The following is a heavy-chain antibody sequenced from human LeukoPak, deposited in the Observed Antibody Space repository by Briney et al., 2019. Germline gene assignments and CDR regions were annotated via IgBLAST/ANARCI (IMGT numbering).Heavy chain of an antibody. CDR1: GFTFSSYA. V-gene: IGHV3-23*01. CDR3: AKDLQRSYYDSSGYYDY. CDR2: ISGSGGST. Sequence: GGSLRLSCAASGFTFSSYAMHWVRQAPGKGLEWVSAISGSGGSTYYADSVKGRFTISRDNSKNTLYLQMNSLRAEDTAVYYCAKDLQRSYYDSSGYYDYWGQGTLVTASS. D-gene: IGHD3-22*01. J-gene: IGHJ4*02.